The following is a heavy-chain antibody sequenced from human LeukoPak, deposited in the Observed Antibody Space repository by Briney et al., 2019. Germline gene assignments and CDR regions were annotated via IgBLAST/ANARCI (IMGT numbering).Heavy chain of an antibody. CDR1: GGSINAFY. CDR3: ARQPANTAAFDV. J-gene: IGHJ3*01. CDR2: VRDNGEN. Sequence: TPPETLSLTCSVSGGSINAFYWSWIRQPPGKGLEWIAYVRDNGENNYNPSLKSRVAISLDTANNQISLRLNFVTAADTAIYYCARQPANTAAFDVWGQGTMVTVSS. D-gene: IGHD5-18*01. V-gene: IGHV4-59*08.